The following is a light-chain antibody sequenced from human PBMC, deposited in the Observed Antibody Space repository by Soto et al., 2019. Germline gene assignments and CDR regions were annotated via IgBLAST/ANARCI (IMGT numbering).Light chain of an antibody. CDR1: QCVLYSSNNKNY. CDR3: QQYYSTPVT. CDR2: WAS. J-gene: IGKJ3*01. V-gene: IGKV4-1*01. Sequence: DIVMTQSPDSLAVSLGERATINCKSSQCVLYSSNNKNYLAWYQQKPGQPPKLLIYWASTRESGVSDRFSGSGSGTDFTLTISSLQAEDVAFYYCQQYYSTPVTFGPGTKVDLK.